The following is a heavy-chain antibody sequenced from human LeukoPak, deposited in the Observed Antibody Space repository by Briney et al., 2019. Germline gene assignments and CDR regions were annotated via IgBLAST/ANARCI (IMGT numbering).Heavy chain of an antibody. Sequence: GGSLRLSCAASGFTFSNFGMHWVRQAPGKGLEWVAVISSDGNDEYYANAVKGRFTISRDNSMNTLYLQMNSLRAEDTAMYYCAKDLTTLTLGKDYWGQGTLVTVSS. CDR3: AKDLTTLTLGKDY. CDR2: ISSDGNDE. V-gene: IGHV3-30*18. D-gene: IGHD4-17*01. J-gene: IGHJ4*02. CDR1: GFTFSNFG.